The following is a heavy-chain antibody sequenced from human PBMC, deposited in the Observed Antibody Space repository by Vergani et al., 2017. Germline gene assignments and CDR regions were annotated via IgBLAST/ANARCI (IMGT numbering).Heavy chain of an antibody. CDR1: GGTFSSYT. CDR2: IIPILGIA. J-gene: IGHJ4*02. V-gene: IGHV1-69*02. D-gene: IGHD6-25*01. CDR3: ARDPHPSASGDY. Sequence: QVQLVQSGAEVKKPGSSVKVSCKASGGTFSSYTISWVRQAPGQGLEWMGRIIPILGIANYAQKFQGRVTITADKSTSTAYMELSSLRSEDTAVYYCARDPHPSASGDYWGQGTLVTVSS.